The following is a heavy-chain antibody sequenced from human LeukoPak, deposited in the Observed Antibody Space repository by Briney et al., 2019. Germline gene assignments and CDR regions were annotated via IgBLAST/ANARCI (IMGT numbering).Heavy chain of an antibody. Sequence: PAGGSLRLSCAASGFTFSSYAMSWVRQAPGKGLEWVSAISGSGGSTYYADSVKGRFTISRDNSKNTLYLQMSSLRVDDTAVYYCAKAASSSWPSYYYGMDVWGQGTTVTVSS. CDR1: GFTFSSYA. CDR3: AKAASSSWPSYYYGMDV. CDR2: ISGSGGST. D-gene: IGHD6-13*01. V-gene: IGHV3-23*01. J-gene: IGHJ6*02.